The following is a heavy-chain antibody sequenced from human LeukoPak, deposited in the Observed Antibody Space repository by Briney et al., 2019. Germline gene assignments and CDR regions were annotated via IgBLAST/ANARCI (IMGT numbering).Heavy chain of an antibody. CDR2: FDLEDGET. D-gene: IGHD6-6*01. CDR3: ARAGLSIGRKFDP. Sequence: ASVKVSCKVSGYTLSELSMHWVRQAPGKGLEWMGGFDLEDGETIYAQKLQGRVTMTTDTSTSTAYMELRSLRSDDTAVYYCARAGLSIGRKFDPWGQGTLVTVSS. V-gene: IGHV1-24*01. J-gene: IGHJ5*02. CDR1: GYTLSELS.